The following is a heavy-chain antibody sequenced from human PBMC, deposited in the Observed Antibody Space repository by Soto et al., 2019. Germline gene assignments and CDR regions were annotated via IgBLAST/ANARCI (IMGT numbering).Heavy chain of an antibody. CDR3: TRGPASGDY. Sequence: QVQLVQPGAEVKKPGASVKFSCKASGYIFTNFYIHWVRQAPGQGLEWIGIINANGGSTNYAQNCQGRVTITRDTYPNTLYMDLSSLRSEDTAVYNCTRGPASGDYWGQGTLITVSS. J-gene: IGHJ4*02. CDR2: INANGGST. V-gene: IGHV1-46*03. CDR1: GYIFTNFY.